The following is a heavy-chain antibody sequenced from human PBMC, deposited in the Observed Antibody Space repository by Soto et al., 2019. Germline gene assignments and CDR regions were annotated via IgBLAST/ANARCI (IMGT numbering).Heavy chain of an antibody. V-gene: IGHV3-30-3*01. Sequence: GGSLRLSCAASGFTFSSYAMHWVRQAPGKGLEWVAVISYDGSNKYYADSVKGRFTISRDNSKNTLYLQMNSLRAEDTAVYYCARDRGYSYGSPEMDVWGQGTTVTVSS. CDR3: ARDRGYSYGSPEMDV. CDR1: GFTFSSYA. J-gene: IGHJ6*02. CDR2: ISYDGSNK. D-gene: IGHD5-18*01.